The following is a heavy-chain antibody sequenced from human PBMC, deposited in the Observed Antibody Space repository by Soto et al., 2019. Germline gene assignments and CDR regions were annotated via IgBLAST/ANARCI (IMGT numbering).Heavy chain of an antibody. CDR2: IYNSGST. J-gene: IGHJ6*02. CDR3: ERDSVRSSGYYGMDG. V-gene: IGHV4-31*03. Sequence: QVQLQESGPGLVKPSHTLSLTCSVSGGSINSGGYFWSWTRQHPGKGLEWIGHIYNSGSTDYNPSLKSRVIISRDTSKNQFSLKVSSLTAADAAVYYCERDSVRSSGYYGMDGWGRGTTVTVSS. D-gene: IGHD2-8*01. CDR1: GGSINSGGYF.